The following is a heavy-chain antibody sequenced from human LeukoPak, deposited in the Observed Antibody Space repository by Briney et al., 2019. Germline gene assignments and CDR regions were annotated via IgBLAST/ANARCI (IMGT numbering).Heavy chain of an antibody. J-gene: IGHJ3*02. CDR3: AKDRSSGGNAFDI. D-gene: IGHD6-19*01. Sequence: PGGSLRLSCAASGFTFSSFGMHWVRQAPGKGLEWVALIRFDGSNKYYADSVKGRFTISRDNSKNTLYLQMNSLRVEDTAVYHCAKDRSSGGNAFDIWGQGTMVTVSS. CDR1: GFTFSSFG. V-gene: IGHV3-30*02. CDR2: IRFDGSNK.